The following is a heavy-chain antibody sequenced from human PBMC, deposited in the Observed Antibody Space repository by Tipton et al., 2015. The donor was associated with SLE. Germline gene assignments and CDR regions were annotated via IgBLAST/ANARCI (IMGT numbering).Heavy chain of an antibody. CDR2: IYINGPS. V-gene: IGHV4-61*02. CDR3: ARQKGGWFEDVA. J-gene: IGHJ5*02. Sequence: TLSLTCTVSGDSISGGDYYWTWIRQPAGKGLEWIGRIYINGPSNYNPSLRSRVTISVDTAKNQFSLKLSSATAADTAVYYCARQKGGWFEDVAWGLGAPVTVSS. CDR1: GDSISGGDYY. D-gene: IGHD6-19*01.